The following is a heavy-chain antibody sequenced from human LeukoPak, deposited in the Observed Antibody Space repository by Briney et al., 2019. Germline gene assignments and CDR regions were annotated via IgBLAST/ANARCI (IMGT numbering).Heavy chain of an antibody. CDR3: AKQGALRQDYYMDV. CDR1: GASFSSYA. Sequence: SMKVSCKASGASFSSYAISWVRQAPGQGLEWMGRIIPIFGTPNYAQRFQGRVTITADIVSSTAYMEVNNLTSEDTAVYFCAKQGALRQDYYMDVWGNGTTVTVSS. J-gene: IGHJ6*03. CDR2: IIPIFGTP. V-gene: IGHV1-69*06.